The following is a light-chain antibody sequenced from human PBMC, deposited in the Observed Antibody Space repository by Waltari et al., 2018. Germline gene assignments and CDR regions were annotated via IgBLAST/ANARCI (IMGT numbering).Light chain of an antibody. J-gene: IGLJ1*01. CDR3: CSYAGRGTYV. CDR1: TSDVGNYDL. Sequence: QSALTQPASVSGTPGQSITISCTGTTSDVGNYDLVSWYQQPPGKAPKLLICEVNKRPSGVSSRFSGSKSGNTASLTISGLQAEDEADYYCCSYAGRGTYVFGSGTKVTVL. V-gene: IGLV2-23*02. CDR2: EVN.